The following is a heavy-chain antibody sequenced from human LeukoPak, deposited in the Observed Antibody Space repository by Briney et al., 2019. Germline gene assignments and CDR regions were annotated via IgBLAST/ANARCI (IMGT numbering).Heavy chain of an antibody. CDR2: INPNNGGT. CDR1: GYTFTGYY. D-gene: IGHD2-15*01. J-gene: IGHJ4*02. Sequence: ASVKVSCKASGYTFTGYYMHWMRQAPGQGLEWMGRINPNNGGTNYAQKFQGRVTMTRDTSISTAYMELSRLRSDDTAVYYCARASGGYPKYYFDYWGQGTLVAVSS. V-gene: IGHV1-2*06. CDR3: ARASGGYPKYYFDY.